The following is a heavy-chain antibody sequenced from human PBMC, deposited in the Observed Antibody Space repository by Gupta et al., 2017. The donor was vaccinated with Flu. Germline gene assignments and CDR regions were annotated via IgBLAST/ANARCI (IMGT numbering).Heavy chain of an antibody. J-gene: IGHJ4*02. Sequence: VSLIWDGGTTYYADSVKGRFTISRDNSKNSLYLQMNSLRTEDTALYYCAKGRGYSGRYYYVYWGQGTLGTVSS. CDR2: IWDGGTT. CDR3: AKGRGYSGRYYYVY. V-gene: IGHV3-43*01. D-gene: IGHD1-26*01.